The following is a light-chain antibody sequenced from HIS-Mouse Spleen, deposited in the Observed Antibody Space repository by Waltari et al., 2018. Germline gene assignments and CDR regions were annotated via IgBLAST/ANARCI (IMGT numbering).Light chain of an antibody. CDR1: TDDFGRYTY. CDR3: CSYAGSYTGV. J-gene: IGLJ1*01. CDR2: DVS. V-gene: IGLV2-11*01. Sequence: QSALTQPRPVSGSPGQSVTISCTGTTDDFGRYTYVSWYQQHPGKAPKLMIYDVSKRPSGGPDRCSGSKSGTTASLTICGVQAEDEADYYCCSYAGSYTGVFGTGTKVTVL.